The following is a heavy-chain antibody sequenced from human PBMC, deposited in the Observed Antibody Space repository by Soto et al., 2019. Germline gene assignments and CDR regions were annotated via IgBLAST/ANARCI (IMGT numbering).Heavy chain of an antibody. CDR2: TYYRSKWYN. Sequence: PSETLSLTCALSGDSVSSNSAAWNWIRQSPSRGLEWLGRTYYRSKWYNDYVVSVKSRITINPDTSKNQFSLQLNSVTPEDTAVYYCAIGMYSSSWYYFDYWGQGTLVTVSS. V-gene: IGHV6-1*01. J-gene: IGHJ4*02. CDR3: AIGMYSSSWYYFDY. D-gene: IGHD6-13*01. CDR1: GDSVSSNSAA.